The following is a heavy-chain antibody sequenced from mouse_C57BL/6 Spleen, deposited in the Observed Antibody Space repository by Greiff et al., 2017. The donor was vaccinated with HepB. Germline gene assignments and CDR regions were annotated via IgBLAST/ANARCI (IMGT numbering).Heavy chain of an antibody. V-gene: IGHV14-4*01. J-gene: IGHJ2*01. CDR1: GFNIKDDY. Sequence: VHVKQSGAELVRPGASVKLSCTASGFNIKDDYMHWVKQRPEQGLEWIGWIDPENGDTEYASKFQGKATITTDTSYNTAYLQLSSLTSEDTAVYDGTTWSRRGHLDYWGQGTTLTVSA. CDR2: IDPENGDT. CDR3: TTWSRRGHLDY.